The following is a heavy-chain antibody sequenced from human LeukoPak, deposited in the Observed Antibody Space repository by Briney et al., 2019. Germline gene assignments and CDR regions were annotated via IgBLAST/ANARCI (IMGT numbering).Heavy chain of an antibody. Sequence: SETLSLTCAVYGGSFSGYYWSWIRQPPGKGLEWIGEINHSGSTNYNPSLKSRVTISVDASKNQFSLKLSSVTAADTAVYYCARGSITIFGVNYYYYMDVWGKGTTVTVSS. CDR3: ARGSITIFGVNYYYYMDV. J-gene: IGHJ6*03. D-gene: IGHD3-3*01. CDR1: GGSFSGYY. V-gene: IGHV4-34*01. CDR2: INHSGST.